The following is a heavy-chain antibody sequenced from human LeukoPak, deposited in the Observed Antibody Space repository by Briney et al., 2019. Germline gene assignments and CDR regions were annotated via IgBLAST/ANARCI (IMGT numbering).Heavy chain of an antibody. CDR2: IKQDGSEQ. J-gene: IGHJ6*02. CDR1: GFTLTNEW. CDR3: GRSMDV. Sequence: TGGSLRLSCATSGFTLTNEWMNWVRQAPGKGLEWVANIKQDGSEQYYVDSVKGRFTISRDNAKNALYLQMNSLRAEDTAVYYCGRSMDVWGQGTTVTVSS. V-gene: IGHV3-7*05.